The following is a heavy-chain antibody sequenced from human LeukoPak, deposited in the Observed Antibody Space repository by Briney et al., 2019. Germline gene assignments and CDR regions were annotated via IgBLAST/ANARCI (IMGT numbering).Heavy chain of an antibody. D-gene: IGHD2-2*01. V-gene: IGHV4-34*01. CDR1: GGSFSGYY. Sequence: SETLSLTCAVYGGSFSGYYWNWIRQPPGKGLEWIGEINHSGSTNYNPSLKSRVTISVDTSKNQFSLNLSSVTAADTAVYYCARVIIGYCSSTSCYVFGLDVWGQGTTVTVSS. CDR2: INHSGST. CDR3: ARVIIGYCSSTSCYVFGLDV. J-gene: IGHJ6*02.